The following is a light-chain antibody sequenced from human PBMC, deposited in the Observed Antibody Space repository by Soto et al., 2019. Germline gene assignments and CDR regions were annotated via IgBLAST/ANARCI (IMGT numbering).Light chain of an antibody. CDR3: QQRSSWPFT. V-gene: IGKV3D-11*01. Sequence: EIVLTQSPATLSSFPGDRVTLSCRASQAVNTRLAWYQHKPGQAPRLLIYLASNRAAGVPARFSGSGSGTDFTLTISSLEPEDFAVYYCQQRSSWPFTFGPGTKVDIK. CDR1: QAVNTR. J-gene: IGKJ3*01. CDR2: LAS.